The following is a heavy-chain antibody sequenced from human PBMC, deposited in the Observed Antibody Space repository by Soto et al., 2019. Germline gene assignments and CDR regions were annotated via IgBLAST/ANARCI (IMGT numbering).Heavy chain of an antibody. D-gene: IGHD3-10*01. V-gene: IGHV6-1*01. J-gene: IGHJ5*02. CDR1: GDSVSINSAA. CDR2: TYYRSKWYN. CDR3: ARELWFGVSADWFDP. Sequence: PSQTLSLTCAISGDSVSINSAAWNLIRQSPSRGLEWLGRTYYRSKWYNDYAVSVKSRITINPDTSKNQFSLQLISVTPEDTAVYYCARELWFGVSADWFDPWGQGTPVTVSS.